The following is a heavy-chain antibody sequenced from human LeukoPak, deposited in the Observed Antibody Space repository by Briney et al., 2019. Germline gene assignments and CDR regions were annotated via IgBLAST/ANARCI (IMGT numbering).Heavy chain of an antibody. CDR1: GGSISTYY. J-gene: IGHJ4*02. CDR2: IYYSGST. D-gene: IGHD4-23*01. Sequence: SETLSLTCTVSGGSISTYYWGWIRQPPGKGLEWIGYIYYSGSTNYNPSLKSRVTISVDTSKNQFSLKLSSVTAADTAVYYCARDLGDNGGYFDYWGQGTLVTVSS. CDR3: ARDLGDNGGYFDY. V-gene: IGHV4-59*01.